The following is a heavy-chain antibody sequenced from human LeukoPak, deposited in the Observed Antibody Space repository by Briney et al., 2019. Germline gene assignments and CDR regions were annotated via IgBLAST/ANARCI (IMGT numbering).Heavy chain of an antibody. CDR1: GYAFTSYG. CDR3: ARDQHYGPRRFDP. V-gene: IGHV1-18*04. D-gene: IGHD4-17*01. Sequence: ASVKVSCKASGYAFTSYGISWVRQAPGQGLEWMGWISAYNGNTNYAQKLQGRVTMTTDTSTSTAYMELRSLRSDATAVYYCARDQHYGPRRFDPWGQGTLVTVSS. CDR2: ISAYNGNT. J-gene: IGHJ5*02.